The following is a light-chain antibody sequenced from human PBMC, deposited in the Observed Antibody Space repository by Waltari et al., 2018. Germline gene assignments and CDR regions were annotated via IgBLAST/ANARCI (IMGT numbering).Light chain of an antibody. CDR1: TSDIANHA. CDR2: YND. J-gene: IGLJ2*01. CDR3: SVWDDSLNGQV. V-gene: IGLV1-36*01. Sequence: QSVLSQPPSVSAARRQRVTISCSGSTSDIANHAVNWYQQLPGKAPKLLIYYNDLLPSGVSDRFSASKSGTSASLAISGLQSEDEADYYCSVWDDSLNGQVFGGGTKLTVL.